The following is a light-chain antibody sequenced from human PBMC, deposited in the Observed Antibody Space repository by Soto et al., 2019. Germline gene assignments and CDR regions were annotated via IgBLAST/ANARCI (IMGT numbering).Light chain of an antibody. Sequence: QSVLTQPASMSGSPGQSITISCTGTSSDVGGYNYVSWYQQHPGKAPKLMVYDVSNRPSDISNRFSGSKSGNTASLTISGLQAEDEADYYCSSYTSSTTVVFGGGTKVTVL. V-gene: IGLV2-14*03. CDR3: SSYTSSTTVV. CDR2: DVS. J-gene: IGLJ2*01. CDR1: SSDVGGYNY.